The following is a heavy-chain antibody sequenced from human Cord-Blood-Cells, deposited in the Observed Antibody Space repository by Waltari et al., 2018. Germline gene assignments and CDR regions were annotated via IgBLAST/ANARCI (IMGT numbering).Heavy chain of an antibody. Sequence: QVQLQQWGAGLLKPSETLSLTCAVYGGSFSGYYWSWIRQPPGQGVEWIGEINHSGSTNYTPSRKSRGTISVDTTKNQFSLKLSSVTAADTALYYCARGRKKFWSGYYYYYGMDVWGQGTTVTVS. CDR3: ARGRKKFWSGYYYYYGMDV. V-gene: IGHV4-34*01. D-gene: IGHD3-3*01. J-gene: IGHJ6*02. CDR1: GGSFSGYY. CDR2: INHSGST.